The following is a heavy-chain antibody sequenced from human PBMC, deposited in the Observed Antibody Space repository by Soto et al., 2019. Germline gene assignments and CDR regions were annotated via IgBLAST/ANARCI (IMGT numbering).Heavy chain of an antibody. V-gene: IGHV2-70*04. CDR1: GFSLSTSGMR. J-gene: IGHJ4*02. CDR3: ARIPTTRTYFDY. D-gene: IGHD1-1*01. Sequence: ESGPTLVNTTQTLTLTCTFSGFSLSTSGMRVSWIRQPPGKALEWLARIDWDDDKFYSTSLKTRLTISKDTSKNQVVLTMTNMDPVDTATYYCARIPTTRTYFDYWGQGTLVTVSS. CDR2: IDWDDDK.